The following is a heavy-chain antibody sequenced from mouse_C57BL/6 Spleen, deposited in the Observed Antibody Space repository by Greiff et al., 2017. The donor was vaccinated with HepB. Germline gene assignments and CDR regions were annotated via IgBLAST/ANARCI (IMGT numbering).Heavy chain of an antibody. CDR1: GYTFTDYN. V-gene: IGHV1-22*01. CDR2: INPNNGGT. J-gene: IGHJ3*01. Sequence: EVQLQQSGPELVKPGASVKMSCKASGYTFTDYNMHWVKQSHGKSLEWIGYINPNNGGTSYNQKFKGKATLTVNKSSSTAYMELRSLTSEDSAVYYCARGLYDYDERAYWGQGTLVTVSA. CDR3: ARGLYDYDERAY. D-gene: IGHD2-4*01.